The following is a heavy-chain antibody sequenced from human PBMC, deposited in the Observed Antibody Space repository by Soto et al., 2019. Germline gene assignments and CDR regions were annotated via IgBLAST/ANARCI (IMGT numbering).Heavy chain of an antibody. D-gene: IGHD4-17*01. CDR2: ISSSSSTI. CDR3: ARDQTTGDYFDV. V-gene: IGHV3-48*04. CDR1: GFTFSSYS. J-gene: IGHJ4*02. Sequence: GGSLRLSCTASGFTFSSYSMDWVRQAPGKGLEWVSYISSSSSTIYYADSVKGRFTISRDNAKNTLYLQMNSLRAEDTAVYYCARDQTTGDYFDVWGQGTLVTVSS.